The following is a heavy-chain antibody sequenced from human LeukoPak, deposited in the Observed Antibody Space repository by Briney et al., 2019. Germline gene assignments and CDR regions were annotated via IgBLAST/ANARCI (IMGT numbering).Heavy chain of an antibody. CDR1: GCSFTSYW. D-gene: IGHD2-2*01. CDR3: ARRSVCSSSSCYLV. V-gene: IGHV5-51*01. CDR2: IYPGDSDT. J-gene: IGHJ4*02. Sequence: GESLKISCKGSGCSFTSYWIGWVRQMPGKGLEWMGIIYPGDSDTRYSPSFQGQVTISADKSISNAYLQWSSLKASDTGMYYCARRSVCSSSSCYLVWGQGTLVTVSS.